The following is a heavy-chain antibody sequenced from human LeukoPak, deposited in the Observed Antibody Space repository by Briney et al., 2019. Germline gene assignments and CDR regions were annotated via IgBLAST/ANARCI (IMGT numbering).Heavy chain of an antibody. CDR3: ARARGYSGYEILYYFDY. CDR1: GGTFSSYA. J-gene: IGHJ4*02. Sequence: SVKVSCKASGGTFSSYAISWVRQAPGQGLEWMGGIIPIFGTANYAQKFQGRVTITADESTSTAYMELSSLRSEDTAVYYCARARGYSGYEILYYFDYWGQGTLVTVSS. D-gene: IGHD5-12*01. CDR2: IIPIFGTA. V-gene: IGHV1-69*13.